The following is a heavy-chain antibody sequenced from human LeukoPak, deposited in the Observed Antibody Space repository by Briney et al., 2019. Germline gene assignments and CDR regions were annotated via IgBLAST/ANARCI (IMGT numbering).Heavy chain of an antibody. CDR3: ARRSWNDSGGYYYYGMDV. CDR1: GGSISGGNYF. CDR2: INARGST. Sequence: SQTLSLTCTVSGGSISGGNYFWTWIRQPAGKGLEWIGRINARGSTTYSPSLKSRVTISIDTSKNQFSLKLNSVTAADTAVYYCARRSWNDSGGYYYYGMDVWGQGTTVTVSS. J-gene: IGHJ6*02. V-gene: IGHV4-61*02. D-gene: IGHD1-1*01.